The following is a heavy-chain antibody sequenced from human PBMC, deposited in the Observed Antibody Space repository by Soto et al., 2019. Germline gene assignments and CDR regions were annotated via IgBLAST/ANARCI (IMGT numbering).Heavy chain of an antibody. V-gene: IGHV3-7*01. CDR2: KKEDGSEK. CDR1: RFTFSGSW. CDR3: ARGARI. J-gene: IGHJ3*02. Sequence: EVQLVESGGDLVRPGGSLRLSCADSRFTFSGSWMNWVRQAPGKGLEWVAKKKEDGSEKNYVDSVRGRFTISRDNAKNSLYLQMNSLRAEDTAVYYCARGARIWGQGTMVTVSP.